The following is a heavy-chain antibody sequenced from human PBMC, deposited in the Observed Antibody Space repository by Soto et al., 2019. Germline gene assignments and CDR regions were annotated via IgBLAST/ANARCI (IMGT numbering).Heavy chain of an antibody. CDR2: IGTAGDT. J-gene: IGHJ4*02. CDR1: GFTFSSYD. CDR3: ARGRGESGYDSWYY. V-gene: IGHV3-13*01. Sequence: EVQLVESGGGLVQPGGSLRLSCAASGFTFSSYDMHWVRQATGKGLEWVSAIGTAGDTYYPGSVKGRFTISRENAKNSLYLQMNRLRAGDTAVYYCARGRGESGYDSWYYWGQGTLVTVSS. D-gene: IGHD5-12*01.